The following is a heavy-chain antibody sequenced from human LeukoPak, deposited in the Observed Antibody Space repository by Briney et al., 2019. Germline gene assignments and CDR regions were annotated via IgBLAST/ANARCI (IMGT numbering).Heavy chain of an antibody. CDR3: ATDGYDADGYLDY. D-gene: IGHD5-18*01. J-gene: IGHJ4*02. CDR1: GYTFTGYY. Sequence: GASVKVSCKASGYTFTGYYMHWVRQAPGQGLEWMGWINPNSGGTNYAQKFQGRVTMTRDTSASVVYMELSSLTYEDTAVYFCATDGYDADGYLDYRGQGALVPVSS. CDR2: INPNSGGT. V-gene: IGHV1-2*02.